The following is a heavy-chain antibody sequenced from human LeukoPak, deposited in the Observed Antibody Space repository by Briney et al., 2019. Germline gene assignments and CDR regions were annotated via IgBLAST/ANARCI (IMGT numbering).Heavy chain of an antibody. CDR1: GGSISSYY. D-gene: IGHD3-3*01. J-gene: IGHJ3*02. CDR2: ISDIGSI. CDR3: ARLRRVTISGGARSTFDI. Sequence: SETLSLTCTVSGGSISSYYWSWIRQPPGKGLEWIAYISDIGSINYNPSLKSRVTISLDTSKNQFSLSLRSVTSTDTAVYYCARLRRVTISGGARSTFDIWGPGTMVTVSS. V-gene: IGHV4-59*08.